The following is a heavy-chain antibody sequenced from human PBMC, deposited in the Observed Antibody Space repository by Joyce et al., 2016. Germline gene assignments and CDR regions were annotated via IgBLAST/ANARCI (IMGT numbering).Heavy chain of an antibody. CDR1: GASVNSGGSYS. CDR3: ARSNYYDSSGYYFDN. CDR2: IYHSGNT. D-gene: IGHD3-22*01. V-gene: IGHV4-30-2*01. J-gene: IGHJ4*02. Sequence: QLQLQESGSGLVKPSQTLSLTCTVSGASVNSGGSYSWSWIRQPPGKGLEWIGYIYHSGNTYYNPSLKSSVTISIDTSKDQFSLNLKSVTAADTAVYYCARSNYYDSSGYYFDNWGQGTLVTVSS.